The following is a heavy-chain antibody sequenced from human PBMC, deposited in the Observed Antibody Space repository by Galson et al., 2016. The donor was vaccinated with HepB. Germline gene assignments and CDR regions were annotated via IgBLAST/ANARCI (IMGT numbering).Heavy chain of an antibody. CDR1: GFTFSSYG. Sequence: SLRLSCAASGFTFSSYGMHWVRQAPGKGLEWVALIWYDGTTKYYADSVKGRFTISRDNSKNTLYLQMNSLRAEDTAVYYWAREDSTMAAASFDYWGQGTLVTVSS. J-gene: IGHJ4*02. CDR2: IWYDGTTK. D-gene: IGHD6-13*01. CDR3: AREDSTMAAASFDY. V-gene: IGHV3-33*01.